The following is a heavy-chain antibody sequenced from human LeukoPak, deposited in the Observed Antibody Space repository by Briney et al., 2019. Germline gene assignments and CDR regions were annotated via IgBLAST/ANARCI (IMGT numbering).Heavy chain of an antibody. CDR1: GYTFTSYY. V-gene: IGHV1-2*02. J-gene: IGHJ6*03. CDR2: INPNSGGT. CDR3: ARDKWFGELSHYYYYMDV. Sequence: ASVKVSCKASGYTFTSYYMHWVRQAPGQGLEWMGWINPNSGGTNYAQKFQGRVTMTRDTSISTAYMELSRLRSDDTAVYYCARDKWFGELSHYYYYMDVWGKGTTVTVSS. D-gene: IGHD3-10*01.